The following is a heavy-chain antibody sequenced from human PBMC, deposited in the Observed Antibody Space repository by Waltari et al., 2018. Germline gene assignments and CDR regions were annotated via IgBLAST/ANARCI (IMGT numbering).Heavy chain of an antibody. Sequence: EVQLVESGGGLVQPGGSLRLSCAASGFTFSSYEMNWVRQAPGKGLEWVAYISSSGSTIYYADSVKGRFTRSRDNAKNSLYLQMNSLRAEDTAVYYCARVEMATRGAFDIWGQGTMVTVSS. J-gene: IGHJ3*02. CDR2: ISSSGSTI. CDR1: GFTFSSYE. V-gene: IGHV3-48*03. D-gene: IGHD3-10*01. CDR3: ARVEMATRGAFDI.